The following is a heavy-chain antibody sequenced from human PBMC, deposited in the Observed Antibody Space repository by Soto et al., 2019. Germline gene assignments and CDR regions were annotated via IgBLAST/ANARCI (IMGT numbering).Heavy chain of an antibody. D-gene: IGHD2-2*02. CDR1: GFTFSSYA. CDR2: ISGSGGST. Sequence: EVQLLESGGGLVQPGGSLRLSCAASGFTFSSYAMSWVRQAPGKGLEWVSAISGSGGSTYYADSVKGRFTISRDNSKNTLYLQMNSLRAEDTAVYYCAKKGYCSSTSCYTGGWGFDYWGQGTLVTVSP. V-gene: IGHV3-23*01. J-gene: IGHJ4*02. CDR3: AKKGYCSSTSCYTGGWGFDY.